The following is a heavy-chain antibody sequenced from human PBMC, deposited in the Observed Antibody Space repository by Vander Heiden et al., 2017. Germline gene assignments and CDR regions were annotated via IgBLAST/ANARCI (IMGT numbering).Heavy chain of an antibody. J-gene: IGHJ4*01. V-gene: IGHV3-23*01. CDR1: EFDLITSA. D-gene: IGHD6-19*01. Sequence: EVQLLEAGGGLVQPGGSLRLSFSGPEFDLITSALSWVRQAPGEGLEWVASVTRQSTKYYANSVRGRFTISRDNAENTVYLQMNSLRAADTAVYYCATDHPSSGWPCFDLWGRGTLVSVSS. CDR2: VTRQSTK. CDR3: ATDHPSSGWPCFDL.